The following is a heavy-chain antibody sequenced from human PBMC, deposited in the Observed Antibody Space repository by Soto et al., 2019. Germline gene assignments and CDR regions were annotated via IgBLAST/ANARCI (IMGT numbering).Heavy chain of an antibody. J-gene: IGHJ4*02. CDR1: GGSIDNNGYS. CDR2: NNYRADT. D-gene: IGHD6-19*01. CDR3: ARGGSGWKALNYFDS. Sequence: SETLSLTCTVSGGSIDNNGYSWTWIRQRPGGGLEWLGSNNYRADTYYTPSLRSRITISLDTSQNQFSLRLTSVTAADTAIYYCARGGSGWKALNYFDSWGQGMLVTVSS. V-gene: IGHV4-31*03.